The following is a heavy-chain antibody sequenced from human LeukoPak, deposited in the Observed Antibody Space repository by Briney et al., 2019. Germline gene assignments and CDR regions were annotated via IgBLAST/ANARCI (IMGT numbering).Heavy chain of an antibody. V-gene: IGHV3-15*01. Sequence: GGSLRLSCAASGFTFSNAWLSWVRQAPGKGLEWVGRIKGKTDGGTTDYAAPVKGRFTISRDDLKNTLYLQMNSLKTEDTAVYYCITVLYFGSVRMDYWGQGTLVTVSS. CDR3: ITVLYFGSVRMDY. CDR1: GFTFSNAW. D-gene: IGHD3-10*01. J-gene: IGHJ4*02. CDR2: IKGKTDGGTT.